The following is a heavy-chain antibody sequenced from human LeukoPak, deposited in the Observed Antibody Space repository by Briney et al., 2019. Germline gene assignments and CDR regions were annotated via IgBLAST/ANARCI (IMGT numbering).Heavy chain of an antibody. J-gene: IGHJ4*02. CDR1: GYSFTNYW. CDR2: IYPGDSET. Sequence: GESLKIFCKGSGYSFTNYWIGWVRQMPGKGLEWMGIIYPGDSETRYSPTFQGHVTISVDKSIDTAYLQWSSLKASDTAMYYCVAAASRGVYFDYWGQGTLVTVSS. V-gene: IGHV5-51*01. CDR3: VAAASRGVYFDY. D-gene: IGHD6-13*01.